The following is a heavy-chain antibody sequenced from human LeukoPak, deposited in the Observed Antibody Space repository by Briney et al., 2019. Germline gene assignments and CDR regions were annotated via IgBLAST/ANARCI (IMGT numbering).Heavy chain of an antibody. V-gene: IGHV3-9*01. CDR1: GFTFDDYA. J-gene: IGHJ4*02. Sequence: GGSLRLSCAASGFTFDDYAMHWVRQAPGKGLEWVSGISWNSCSIGYADSVKGRFTISRDNAKNSMYLQMNSLRAEATALYYCAKDPGWELKYYFDYWGQGTLVTVSS. D-gene: IGHD1-26*01. CDR2: ISWNSCSI. CDR3: AKDPGWELKYYFDY.